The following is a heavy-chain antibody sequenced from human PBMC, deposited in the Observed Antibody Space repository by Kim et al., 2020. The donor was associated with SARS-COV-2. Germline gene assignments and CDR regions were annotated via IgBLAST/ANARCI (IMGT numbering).Heavy chain of an antibody. CDR3: ARDLRRDGYLPY. CDR2: INAGNGNT. J-gene: IGHJ4*02. Sequence: ASVKVSCKASGYTFTSYAMHWVRQAPGQRLEWMGWINAGNGNTKYSQKFQGRVTITRDTSASTAYMELSSLRSEDTAVYYCARDLRRDGYLPYWGQGTLVTVSS. V-gene: IGHV1-3*01. D-gene: IGHD5-12*01. CDR1: GYTFTSYA.